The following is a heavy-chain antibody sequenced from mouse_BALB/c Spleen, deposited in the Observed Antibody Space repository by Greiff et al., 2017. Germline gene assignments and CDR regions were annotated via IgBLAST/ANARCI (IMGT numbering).Heavy chain of an antibody. D-gene: IGHD2-4*01. CDR3: TRGGVRDYDVPYAMDY. CDR1: GYSFTSYW. Sequence: VQLQQSGTVLARPGASVKMSCKASGYSFTSYWMHWVKQRPGQGLEWIGAIYPGNSDTSYNQKFKGKAKLTAVTSASTAYMELSSLTNEDSAVYYCTRGGVRDYDVPYAMDYWGQGTSVTVSS. J-gene: IGHJ4*01. V-gene: IGHV1-5*01. CDR2: IYPGNSDT.